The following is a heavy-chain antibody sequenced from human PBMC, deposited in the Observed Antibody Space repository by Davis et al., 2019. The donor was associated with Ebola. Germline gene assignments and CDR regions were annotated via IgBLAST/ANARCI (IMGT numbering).Heavy chain of an antibody. CDR2: INHSGST. CDR3: ARGAVSLGYYYYYGMDV. D-gene: IGHD2-8*01. V-gene: IGHV4-4*02. Sequence: GSLRLSCAVSGDSISSSNWWSWVRQPPGKGLEWIGEINHSGSTNYNPSLKSRVTISVDTSKNQFSLKLSSVTAADTAVYYCARGAVSLGYYYYYGMDVWGQGTTVTVSS. CDR1: GDSISSSNW. J-gene: IGHJ6*02.